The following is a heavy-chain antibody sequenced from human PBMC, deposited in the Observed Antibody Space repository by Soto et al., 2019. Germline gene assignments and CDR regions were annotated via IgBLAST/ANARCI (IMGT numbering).Heavy chain of an antibody. CDR3: ARSKNLRAAALLHY. Sequence: KRSESLSLTSVVSGGSRSSSNWWSCVRQPPGKGLDWVGELYHSGSTNYNPSLKRRVTISVDKSKNQFSLKLSSVTASDTAVYYWARSKNLRAAALLHYCGQVTPVTV. D-gene: IGHD6-13*01. J-gene: IGHJ4*02. CDR2: LYHSGST. CDR1: GGSRSSSNW. V-gene: IGHV4-4*02.